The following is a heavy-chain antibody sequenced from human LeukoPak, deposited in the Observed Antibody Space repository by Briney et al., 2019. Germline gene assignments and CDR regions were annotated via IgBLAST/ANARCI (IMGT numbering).Heavy chain of an antibody. CDR1: GGSISSTSYY. J-gene: IGHJ4*02. CDR2: IYYSGNT. D-gene: IGHD1-26*01. V-gene: IGHV4-39*02. CDR3: AREVYSGNYLPYYFDY. Sequence: PSETLSLTCTVSGGSISSTSYYWDWIRQPPGKGLEWIGSIYYSGNTYYNPSLKSRVTMSVDTSKNQFSLKLSSVTAADTAVYYCAREVYSGNYLPYYFDYWGQGTLVTVSS.